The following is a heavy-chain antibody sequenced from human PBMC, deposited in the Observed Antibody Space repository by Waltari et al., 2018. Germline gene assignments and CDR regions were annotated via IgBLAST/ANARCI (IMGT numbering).Heavy chain of an antibody. Sequence: VQLQESGPGLVKPSETLSLTCTVSGGSISNYYWSWIRQPPGKGLEWIGDIYYLRSTNYNPSLKSRVTISVDTSKNQFSLKLSSVTAADTAVYYCARDLIAVTGPDAFDVWGQGTMVTVSS. V-gene: IGHV4-59*01. J-gene: IGHJ3*01. CDR1: GGSISNYY. D-gene: IGHD6-19*01. CDR2: IYYLRST. CDR3: ARDLIAVTGPDAFDV.